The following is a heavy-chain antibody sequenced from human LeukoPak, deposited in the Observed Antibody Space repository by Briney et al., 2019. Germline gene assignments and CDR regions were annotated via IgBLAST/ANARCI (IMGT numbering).Heavy chain of an antibody. CDR2: ISWNSGSI. J-gene: IGHJ4*02. D-gene: IGHD1-26*01. CDR1: GFTFDDYA. V-gene: IGHV3-9*01. CDR3: ARDSAPIVGATPFDY. Sequence: GGSLRLSCAASGFTFDDYAMHWVRQAPGKGLEWVSGISWNSGSIGYADSVKGRFTISRDNAKNSLYLQMNSLRAEDTALYYCARDSAPIVGATPFDYWGQGTLVTVSS.